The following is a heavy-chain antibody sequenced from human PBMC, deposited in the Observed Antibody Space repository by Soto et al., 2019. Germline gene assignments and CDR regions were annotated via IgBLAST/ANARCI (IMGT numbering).Heavy chain of an antibody. Sequence: QVQLQESGPGLVKPSQTLSLTCTVSGGSISTGGYYWSWMRQPPGKGLEWIGYTSYSGSSYYNPSLQSRVTISVDTSKKQFSLNLSSVTAADTAVYYCVRYSSGSYYAGTFDCWGQGTMVTVSS. CDR3: VRYSSGSYYAGTFDC. J-gene: IGHJ4*02. D-gene: IGHD3-10*01. V-gene: IGHV4-30-4*01. CDR1: GGSISTGGYY. CDR2: TSYSGSS.